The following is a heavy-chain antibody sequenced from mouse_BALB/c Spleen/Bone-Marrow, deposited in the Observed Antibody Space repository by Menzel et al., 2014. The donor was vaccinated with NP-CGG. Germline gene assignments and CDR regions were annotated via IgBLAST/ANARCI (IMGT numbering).Heavy chain of an antibody. CDR1: GFTFSSFG. V-gene: IGHV5-17*02. CDR3: ARSLITTATYYFDY. CDR2: ISSGSSTI. Sequence: EVQLQQSGGGLVQPGGSRKLSCAASGFTFSSFGMHWVRQAPEKGLEWVAYISSGSSTIYYADTVKGRFTISRDNPKNTLVLQMTSLRSEDTAMYYCARSLITTATYYFDYWGQGTTITVSS. J-gene: IGHJ2*01. D-gene: IGHD1-2*01.